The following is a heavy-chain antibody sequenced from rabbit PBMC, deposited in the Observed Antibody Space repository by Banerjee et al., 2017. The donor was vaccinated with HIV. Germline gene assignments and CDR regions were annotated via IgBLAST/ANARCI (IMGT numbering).Heavy chain of an antibody. D-gene: IGHD4-1*01. J-gene: IGHJ2*01. CDR1: GFSFSSSYD. CDR3: ARTDTVYSSGSVYIPDVFDP. Sequence: QSLVESGGGLVQPEGSLTLTCTASGFSFSSSYDMCWVRQAPGKGLEWIACIYVGGGDSTYYASWAKGRFTISKTSSTTVTLQMTSLTAADTATYFCARTDTVYSSGSVYIPDVFDPWGQGTLVTVS. CDR2: IYVGGGDST. V-gene: IGHV1S40*01.